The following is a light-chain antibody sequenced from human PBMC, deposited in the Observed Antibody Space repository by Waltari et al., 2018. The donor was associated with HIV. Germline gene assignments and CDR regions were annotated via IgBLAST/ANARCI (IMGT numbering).Light chain of an antibody. V-gene: IGLV1-47*01. CDR2: RNN. CDR1: SSNIGSNY. J-gene: IGLJ3*02. Sequence: QSMLTQPPSASGTPGQRVTISCSGSSSNIGSNYVYWYQQVPGTAPNLLIYRNNQRPAGAPARFSGSKAGTAASLAISGLRSEDEADYYCAAWDDSLSGWVFGGGTKLTVL. CDR3: AAWDDSLSGWV.